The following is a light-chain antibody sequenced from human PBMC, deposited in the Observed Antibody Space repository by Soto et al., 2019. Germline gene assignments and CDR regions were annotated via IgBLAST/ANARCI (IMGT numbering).Light chain of an antibody. CDR2: RNN. V-gene: IGLV1-47*01. J-gene: IGLJ7*01. CDR3: AAWDDSLSAYGV. CDR1: SSNIGSNY. Sequence: QSALTQPPSASGTPGQRVTISCSGSSSNIGSNYVYWYQQLPGTAPKLLIYRNNQRPSGVPDRFSGSKSGTSASLAISGLRSEDEADYYCAAWDDSLSAYGVFGGGTQLTVL.